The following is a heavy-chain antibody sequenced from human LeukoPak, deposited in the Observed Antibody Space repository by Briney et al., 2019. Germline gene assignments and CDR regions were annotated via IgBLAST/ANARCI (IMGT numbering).Heavy chain of an antibody. CDR2: IKQDGSEK. D-gene: IGHD6-6*01. Sequence: GGSLRLSCAASGFTFSTYAMSWVRQAPGKGLEWVANIKQDGSEKYYVDSVKGRFTISRDNAKNSLYLQMNSLRAEDTAVYYCARVSARTPNWFDPWGQGTLVTVSS. V-gene: IGHV3-7*01. CDR3: ARVSARTPNWFDP. J-gene: IGHJ5*02. CDR1: GFTFSTYA.